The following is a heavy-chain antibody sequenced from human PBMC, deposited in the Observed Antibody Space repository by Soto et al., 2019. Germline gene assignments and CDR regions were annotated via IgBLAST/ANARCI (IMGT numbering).Heavy chain of an antibody. J-gene: IGHJ4*02. Sequence: GGSLRLSCAVSGFTFTSYAMNWVRQAPGKGLEWVSAVSYSGGRTFYADSVKGRFTISRDNSKNTLYLQMNSLRAEDMAVYYCAKGGLTTVVPIDYWGQGALVTVSS. CDR2: VSYSGGRT. V-gene: IGHV3-23*01. CDR3: AKGGLTTVVPIDY. D-gene: IGHD4-17*01. CDR1: GFTFTSYA.